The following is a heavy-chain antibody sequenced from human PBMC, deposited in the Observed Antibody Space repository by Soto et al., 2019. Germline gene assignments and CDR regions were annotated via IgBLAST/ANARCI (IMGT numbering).Heavy chain of an antibody. D-gene: IGHD7-27*01. Sequence: ASVKVSCKASGGTFSSYAISWVRQAPGQGLEWMGGIIPIFGTANYAQKFQGRVTITADESTSTAYMELSSLRSEDTAVYYCARGSSGLGNREGGAFDIWGQGTMVTVSS. V-gene: IGHV1-69*13. CDR2: IIPIFGTA. CDR1: GGTFSSYA. J-gene: IGHJ3*02. CDR3: ARGSSGLGNREGGAFDI.